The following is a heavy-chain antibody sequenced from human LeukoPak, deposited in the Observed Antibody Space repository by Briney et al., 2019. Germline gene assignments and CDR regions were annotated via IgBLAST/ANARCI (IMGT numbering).Heavy chain of an antibody. D-gene: IGHD1-26*01. CDR1: GYTFTSYG. V-gene: IGHV1-18*01. Sequence: ASVKVSCKASGYTFTSYGISWVRQAPGQGLEWMGWISAYNGNTNYAQKFQGRVTMTRDTSISTAYMELSRLRSDDTVVYYCARHFHYSGDSDYYYYMDVWGKGTTVTVSS. CDR2: ISAYNGNT. J-gene: IGHJ6*03. CDR3: ARHFHYSGDSDYYYYMDV.